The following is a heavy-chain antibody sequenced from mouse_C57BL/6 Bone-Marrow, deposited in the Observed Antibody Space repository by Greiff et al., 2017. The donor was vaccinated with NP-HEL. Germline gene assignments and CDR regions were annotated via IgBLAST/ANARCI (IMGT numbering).Heavy chain of an antibody. J-gene: IGHJ2*01. V-gene: IGHV1-26*01. Sequence: VQLQQSGPELVKPGASVQISCKASGYTFTDYYMNWVKQSHGKSLEWIGDINPNNGGTSYNQKFKGKATLTVDKSSSTAYMELRSLTSEDSAVYYCARDDVDYWGQGTTLTVSS. CDR3: ARDDVDY. CDR1: GYTFTDYY. D-gene: IGHD2-12*01. CDR2: INPNNGGT.